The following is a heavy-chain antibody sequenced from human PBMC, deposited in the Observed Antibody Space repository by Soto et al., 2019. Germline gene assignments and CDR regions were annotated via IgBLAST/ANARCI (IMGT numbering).Heavy chain of an antibody. CDR2: INQDGSVK. D-gene: IGHD6-6*01. J-gene: IGHJ4*02. Sequence: EVQLVESGGGLVQAGGSLRLSCVASGFTFSNYWMTWVRRAPGRGLEWVANINQDGSVKYDVDSVKGRFTVSRDNAKNSLYLQINSLRVEDAAVYYCSRIGYASSSLDYWGQGTLVTVSS. V-gene: IGHV3-7*03. CDR1: GFTFSNYW. CDR3: SRIGYASSSLDY.